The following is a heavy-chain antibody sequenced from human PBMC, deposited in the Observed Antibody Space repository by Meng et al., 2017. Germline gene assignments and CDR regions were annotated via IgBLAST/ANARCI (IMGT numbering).Heavy chain of an antibody. Sequence: QLQRVQSGDELKKTWDSVKVSCKASGYTCTSYAMYWVCKAPGKRLEWMGWINAGNGNKKYSQKFQGRVTITRDTSASTAYMELSSLRSEDTAVYYCARDKLKTFDPWGQGTLVTVSS. CDR3: ARDKLKTFDP. CDR2: INAGNGNK. J-gene: IGHJ5*02. V-gene: IGHV1-3*01. CDR1: GYTCTSYA.